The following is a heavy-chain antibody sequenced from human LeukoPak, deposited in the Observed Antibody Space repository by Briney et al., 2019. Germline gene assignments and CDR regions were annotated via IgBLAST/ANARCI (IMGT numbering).Heavy chain of an antibody. V-gene: IGHV1-2*02. Sequence: ASVKVSCKASGYTFTGYYMHWVRQAPGQGLEWMGWINPNSGGTNYAQKFQGRVTMTTDTSTSTAYMELRSLRSDDTAVYYCARDRRELLWVDIEDYWGQGTLVTVSS. D-gene: IGHD3-10*01. J-gene: IGHJ4*02. CDR1: GYTFTGYY. CDR3: ARDRRELLWVDIEDY. CDR2: INPNSGGT.